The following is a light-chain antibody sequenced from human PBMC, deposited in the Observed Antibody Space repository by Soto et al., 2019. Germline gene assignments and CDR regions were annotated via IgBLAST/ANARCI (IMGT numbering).Light chain of an antibody. J-gene: IGLJ3*02. CDR1: SSNIGAGYD. V-gene: IGLV1-40*01. CDR3: QSYDSSLSGSV. CDR2: GNS. Sequence: QSVLTQPPSVSGAPGQRVTISCTGSSSNIGAGYDVHWYQQLPGTAPKLLIYGNSNRPSGVPDRFSGPKSSTSASLAIAGLQAEDEADYYCQSYDSSLSGSVFGGGTKLTVL.